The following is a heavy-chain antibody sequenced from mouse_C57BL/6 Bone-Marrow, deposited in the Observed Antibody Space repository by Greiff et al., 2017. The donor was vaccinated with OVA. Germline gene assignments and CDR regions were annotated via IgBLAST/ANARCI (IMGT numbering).Heavy chain of an antibody. CDR2: IDPSDSYT. CDR1: GYTFTSYW. CDR3: ASSYENYGYEGYFDV. D-gene: IGHD2-2*01. J-gene: IGHJ1*03. Sequence: QVQLQQPGAELVKPGASVKLSCKASGYTFTSYWMQCVKQRPGQGLEWIGEIDPSDSYTNYNQKFTGKATLTVDTSSSTAYMQLSSLTSEDSAVYYCASSYENYGYEGYFDVWGTGTTVTVSS. V-gene: IGHV1-50*01.